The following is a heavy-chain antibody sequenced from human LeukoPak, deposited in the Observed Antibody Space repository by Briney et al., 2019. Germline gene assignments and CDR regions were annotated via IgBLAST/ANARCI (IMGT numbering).Heavy chain of an antibody. CDR2: TYYRSKWYN. CDR1: GDSVSSNSAA. CDR3: ARSPIWFGELYHSFFDY. V-gene: IGHV6-1*01. J-gene: IGHJ4*02. Sequence: SQTLSLTCAISGDSVSSNSAAWNWIRQSPSRGLEWLGRTYYRSKWYNDYAVSVKSRITINPDTSKNQFSLQLNSVTPEDTAVYYCARSPIWFGELYHSFFDYWGQGTLVTVSS. D-gene: IGHD3-10*01.